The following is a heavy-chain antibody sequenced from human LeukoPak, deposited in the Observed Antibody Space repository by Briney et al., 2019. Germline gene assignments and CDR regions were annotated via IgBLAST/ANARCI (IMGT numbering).Heavy chain of an antibody. J-gene: IGHJ6*03. V-gene: IGHV4-4*07. D-gene: IGHD6-19*01. CDR3: ARSHHSSGWYGARDYYYMDV. Sequence: SETLSLTCTVSGGSISDYYWSWIRQPAGKGLEWIGRIYTSGSTNYNPSLKSRVTMSVDTSKNQFSLKLSSVTAADTAVYYCARSHHSSGWYGARDYYYMDVWGKGTTVTISS. CDR2: IYTSGST. CDR1: GGSISDYY.